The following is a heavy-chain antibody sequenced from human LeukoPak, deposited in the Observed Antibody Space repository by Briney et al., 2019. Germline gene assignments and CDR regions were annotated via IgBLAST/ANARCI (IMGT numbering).Heavy chain of an antibody. D-gene: IGHD3-22*01. V-gene: IGHV1-8*03. CDR3: ARDDSSGPHLGY. J-gene: IGHJ4*02. CDR1: GYTFTSYD. Sequence: ASVKVSCKASGYTFTSYDINWLRQATGQGLEWMGWMNPNSGNTGYAQKFQGRVTITRNTSISTAYMELSRLRSDDTAVYYCARDDSSGPHLGYWGQGTLVTVSS. CDR2: MNPNSGNT.